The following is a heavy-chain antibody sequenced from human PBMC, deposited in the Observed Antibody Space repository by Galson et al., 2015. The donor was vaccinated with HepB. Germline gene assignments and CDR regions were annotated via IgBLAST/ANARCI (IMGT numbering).Heavy chain of an antibody. Sequence: ETLSLTCTVSGGSISSSSYYWGWIRQPPGKGLEWIGSIYYSGSTYYNPSLKSRVTISVDTSKNQFSLKLSSVTAADTAVYYCARQGAGDYWGQGTLVTVSS. D-gene: IGHD1-14*01. CDR2: IYYSGST. V-gene: IGHV4-39*01. J-gene: IGHJ4*02. CDR1: GGSISSSSYY. CDR3: ARQGAGDY.